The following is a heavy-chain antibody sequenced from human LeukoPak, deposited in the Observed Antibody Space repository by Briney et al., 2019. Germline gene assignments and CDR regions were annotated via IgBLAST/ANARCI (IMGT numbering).Heavy chain of an antibody. J-gene: IGHJ6*03. CDR1: GGSFSGYY. D-gene: IGHD1-1*01. Sequence: PSETLSLTCAVYGGSFSGYYWSWIRQPPGKGLEWIGEINHSGSTNYNPSLKSRVTISVDTSKNQFSLKLSSVTAADTAVYYCASILRYSGHYYYMDVWGKGPRSPSP. CDR3: ASILRYSGHYYYMDV. V-gene: IGHV4-34*01. CDR2: INHSGST.